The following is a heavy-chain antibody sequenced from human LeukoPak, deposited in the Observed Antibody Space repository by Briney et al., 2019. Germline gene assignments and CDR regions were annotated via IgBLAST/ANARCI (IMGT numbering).Heavy chain of an antibody. D-gene: IGHD5-12*01. Sequence: ASVKVSCKASGYTFTGYYMHWVRQAPRQGLEWMGWINPNSGGTNYAQKFQGRVTMTRDTSISTAYMELSRLRSDDTAVYYCARDRGDIVATTTNWFDPWGQGTLVTVSS. J-gene: IGHJ5*02. CDR1: GYTFTGYY. CDR2: INPNSGGT. CDR3: ARDRGDIVATTTNWFDP. V-gene: IGHV1-2*02.